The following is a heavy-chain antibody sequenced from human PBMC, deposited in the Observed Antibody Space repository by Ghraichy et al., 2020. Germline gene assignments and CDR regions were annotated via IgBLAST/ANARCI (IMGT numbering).Heavy chain of an antibody. CDR3: AGGGIAVAGRDFDY. V-gene: IGHV4-34*01. J-gene: IGHJ4*01. D-gene: IGHD6-19*01. Sequence: EINHSGSTNYNPSLKSRVTISVDTSKNQFSLKLSSVTAADTAVYYCAGGGIAVAGRDFDYWG. CDR2: INHSGST.